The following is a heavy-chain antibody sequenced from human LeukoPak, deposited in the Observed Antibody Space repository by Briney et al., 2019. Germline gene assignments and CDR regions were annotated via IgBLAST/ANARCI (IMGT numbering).Heavy chain of an antibody. CDR1: GFTFSSYA. CDR2: ISGSGGST. Sequence: PGGSLRLSCAASGFTFSSYAMSGGRQAPGEGVEWVLVISGSGGSTYYADSVKGRFTISSDNSKNTVYLQINSLRAEDTAVYYCAKGSDLWFGETWGQGTLVTVSS. J-gene: IGHJ4*02. CDR3: AKGSDLWFGET. V-gene: IGHV3-23*01. D-gene: IGHD3-10*01.